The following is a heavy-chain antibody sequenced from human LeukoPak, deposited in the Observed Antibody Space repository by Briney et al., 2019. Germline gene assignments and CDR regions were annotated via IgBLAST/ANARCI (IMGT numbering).Heavy chain of an antibody. CDR2: INHSGST. V-gene: IGHV4-34*01. D-gene: IGHD4-11*01. J-gene: IGHJ6*02. Sequence: EPSETLSLTCAVYGGSFSGYYWSWIRQPPGKGLEWIGEINHSGSTNYNPSLKSRVTISVDTSKNQFSLKLSSVTAADTAVYYCARSSGAVTPPAWNYGMDVWGQGTTVTVSS. CDR3: ARSSGAVTPPAWNYGMDV. CDR1: GGSFSGYY.